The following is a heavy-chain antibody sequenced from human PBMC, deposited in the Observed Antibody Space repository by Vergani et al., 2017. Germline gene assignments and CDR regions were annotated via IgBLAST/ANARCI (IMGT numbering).Heavy chain of an antibody. V-gene: IGHV1-18*01. D-gene: IGHD3-10*01. CDR3: ARDLHALTRFTMVRGVRTPYY. Sequence: QVQLVQSGAEVKKPGSSVKVSCKASGGTFSSYAISWVRQAPGQGLEWMGWISDYNGDTNYAQKVQGRVTMTTDTSTSTAYMELRSLRSDDTAVYYCARDLHALTRFTMVRGVRTPYYWGQGTLVTVSS. CDR2: ISDYNGDT. CDR1: GGTFSSYA. J-gene: IGHJ4*02.